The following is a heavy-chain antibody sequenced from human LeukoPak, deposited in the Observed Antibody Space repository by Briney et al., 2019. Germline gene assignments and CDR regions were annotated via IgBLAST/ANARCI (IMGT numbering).Heavy chain of an antibody. CDR1: GGSISSSSYY. J-gene: IGHJ4*02. V-gene: IGHV4-39*01. CDR3: ARGKQLFSY. Sequence: PSETLSLTCTVSGGSISSSSYYWGWIRQPPGKGLEWIGSIYYSGSTYYNPSLKSRVTISVDTSKNQFSLKLSSVTAADTAVYYCARGKQLFSYWGQGTLVTVSS. D-gene: IGHD6-13*01. CDR2: IYYSGST.